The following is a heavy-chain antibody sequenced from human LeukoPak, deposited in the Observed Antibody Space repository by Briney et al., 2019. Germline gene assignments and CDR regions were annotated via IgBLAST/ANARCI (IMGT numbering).Heavy chain of an antibody. Sequence: SGGSLRLSCAASGFTVSNNYMTWVRQAPGKGLEWVSLIYGGGTTFYTDSVKGRFTISRDSSKNTLYLQMNNLKAEDTAVYYCTTSPAVASWGQGTLVTVSS. J-gene: IGHJ5*02. CDR1: GFTVSNNY. D-gene: IGHD4-23*01. V-gene: IGHV3-53*01. CDR2: IYGGGTT. CDR3: TTSPAVAS.